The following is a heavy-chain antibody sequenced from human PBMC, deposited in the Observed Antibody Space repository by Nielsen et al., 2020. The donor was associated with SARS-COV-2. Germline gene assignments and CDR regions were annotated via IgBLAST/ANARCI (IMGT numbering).Heavy chain of an antibody. CDR2: INPNSGGT. CDR3: ARDVTRRHLWERDHFDY. Sequence: ASVKVSCKASGYTFTGYYMHWVRQAPGQGLEWMGRINPNSGGTNYAQKFQGRVTMTRDTSISTAYMELSRLRSDDTAVYYCARDVTRRHLWERDHFDYWGQGTLVTVSS. D-gene: IGHD3-3*02. J-gene: IGHJ4*02. CDR1: GYTFTGYY. V-gene: IGHV1-2*06.